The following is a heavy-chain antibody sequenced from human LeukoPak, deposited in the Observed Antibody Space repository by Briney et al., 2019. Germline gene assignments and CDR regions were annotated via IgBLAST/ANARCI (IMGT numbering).Heavy chain of an antibody. CDR3: ARVASGSYYYPFDY. CDR1: GFTVSSNY. Sequence: GGSLGLSCAASGFTVSSNYMSWVRQAPGKGLEWVSVIYSGGSTYYADSVKGRFTISRDNSKNTLYLQMNSLRAGDTAVYYCARVASGSYYYPFDYWGQGTLVTVSS. CDR2: IYSGGST. J-gene: IGHJ4*02. V-gene: IGHV3-53*01. D-gene: IGHD1-26*01.